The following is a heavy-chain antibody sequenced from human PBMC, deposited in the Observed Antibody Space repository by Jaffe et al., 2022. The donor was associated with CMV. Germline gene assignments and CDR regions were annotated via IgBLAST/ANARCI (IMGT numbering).Heavy chain of an antibody. CDR1: GFTFSSFA. CDR2: IIDSGEST. V-gene: IGHV3-23*04. CDR3: AKGANDFWSDYYSDYYSYHMDA. Sequence: VQLVESGGALIQPGGSLRLSCAASGFTFSSFAMSWVRQAPGKGLEWVSGIIDSGESTYYAGSVKGRFTISRDNSRNTVYLHMNSLRAEDTALYYCAKGANDFWSDYYSDYYSYHMDAWGKGTTVTVSS. J-gene: IGHJ6*03. D-gene: IGHD3-3*01.